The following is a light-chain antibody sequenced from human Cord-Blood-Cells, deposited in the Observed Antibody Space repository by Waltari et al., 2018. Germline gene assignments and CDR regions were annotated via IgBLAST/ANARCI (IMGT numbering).Light chain of an antibody. Sequence: QSALTQPASVSGSPGQSITIPCTGTSSDVGRYNLVSWYQPHPGKAPKLMIYEGSKRPSGVSNRFSGSKSGNTASLTISGLQAEDEADYYCCSYAGSSTWVFGGGTKLTVL. CDR2: EGS. CDR3: CSYAGSSTWV. J-gene: IGLJ3*02. CDR1: SSDVGRYNL. V-gene: IGLV2-23*01.